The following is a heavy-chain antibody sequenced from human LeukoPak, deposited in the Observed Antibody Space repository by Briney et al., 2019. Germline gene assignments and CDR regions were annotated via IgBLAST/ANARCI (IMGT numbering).Heavy chain of an antibody. V-gene: IGHV1-2*02. CDR1: GYTFNVYY. J-gene: IGHJ6*03. CDR3: ARARYYYYYMDV. Sequence: ASVKVSCKASGYTFNVYYMHWVRQAPGQGLEWMGWINPNSGGTNYAQKFQGRVTMTRDTSISTAYMELSRLRSDDTAVYYCARARYYYYYMDVWGKGTTVTVSS. CDR2: INPNSGGT.